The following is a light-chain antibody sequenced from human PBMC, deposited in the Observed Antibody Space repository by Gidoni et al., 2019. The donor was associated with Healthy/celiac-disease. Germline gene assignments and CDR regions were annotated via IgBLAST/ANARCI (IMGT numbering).Light chain of an antibody. V-gene: IGKV1-39*01. CDR1: QSISSY. CDR3: QQSYSTPRT. J-gene: IGKJ1*01. CDR2: AAS. Sequence: DIQMTQSPSSLSASVGDRVTITCRASQSISSYLNWYQQKPGKAPNLLIYAASSLQSWVPSRFSGSGSWTDFTLTISSLQPEDFATYYCQQSYSTPRTFGQGTKVEIK.